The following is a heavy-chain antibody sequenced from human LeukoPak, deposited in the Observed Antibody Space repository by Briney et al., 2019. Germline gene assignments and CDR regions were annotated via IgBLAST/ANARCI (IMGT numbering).Heavy chain of an antibody. CDR1: GYTFTGYY. Sequence: RASVKVSCKASGYTFTGYYMHWVRQAPGQGLEGMGWINPNSGGTNYAQKFQGRVTMTRDTSTSTVYMELSSLRSEDTAVYYCAAAGDYYDSRGDFDYWGQGTLVTVSS. V-gene: IGHV1-2*02. CDR3: AAAGDYYDSRGDFDY. J-gene: IGHJ4*02. CDR2: INPNSGGT. D-gene: IGHD3-22*01.